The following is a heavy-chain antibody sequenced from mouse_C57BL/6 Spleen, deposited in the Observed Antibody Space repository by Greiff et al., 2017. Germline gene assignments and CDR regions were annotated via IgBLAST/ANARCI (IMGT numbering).Heavy chain of an antibody. Sequence: VQLQQPGAELVKPGASVKLSCKASGYTFTSYWMPWVKQRPGQGLEWIGMIHPNSGSTNYNEKFKSKATLTVDKSSSTAYMQLSSLTSEDSAVYYCARRWLLRGDYAMDYWGQGTSVTVSS. D-gene: IGHD2-3*01. J-gene: IGHJ4*01. CDR2: IHPNSGST. CDR3: ARRWLLRGDYAMDY. CDR1: GYTFTSYW. V-gene: IGHV1-64*01.